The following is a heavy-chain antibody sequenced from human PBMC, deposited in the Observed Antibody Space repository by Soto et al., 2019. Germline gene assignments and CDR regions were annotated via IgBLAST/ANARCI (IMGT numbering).Heavy chain of an antibody. J-gene: IGHJ6*03. CDR1: GYTFTSYG. V-gene: IGHV1-18*01. D-gene: IGHD6-19*01. CDR2: ISAYNGNT. CDR3: ARVIEQWLVPAYYYYMDV. Sequence: GASVKVSCKASGYTFTSYGISWVRQAPGQGLEWMGWISAYNGNTNYAQKLQGRVTMTTDTSTSTAYMELRSLRSDDTAVYYCARVIEQWLVPAYYYYMDVSGKGTTVTVSS.